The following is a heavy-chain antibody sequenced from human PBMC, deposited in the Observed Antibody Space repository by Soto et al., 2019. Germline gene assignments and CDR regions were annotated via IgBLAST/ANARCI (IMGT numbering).Heavy chain of an antibody. V-gene: IGHV3-23*01. D-gene: IGHD1-26*01. CDR2: ISVSGGGT. CDR1: AFTFNTYA. Sequence: EVQSLESGGGLVQPGGSLRLSCAASAFTFNTYAMGWVRQAPGKGLEWVSAISVSGGGTYYADSVKGRFTISRDTSKNTLYLQMNSLRADDTAVYYCAKSGGASPYYFDYWGRGTLVTVSS. J-gene: IGHJ4*02. CDR3: AKSGGASPYYFDY.